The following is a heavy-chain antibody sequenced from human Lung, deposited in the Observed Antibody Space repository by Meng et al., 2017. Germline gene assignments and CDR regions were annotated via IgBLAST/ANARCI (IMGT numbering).Heavy chain of an antibody. J-gene: IGHJ4*02. Sequence: QVYMQQSGPGRVKPSQTLSPTCAIPGDSVSSNSAAWNWLRHAPSRGLEWLGRTYYRSKWYNGYAVSVRSRITINPDTSKNQFSLKLNSVTPENTAVYYCARSQQWLDSWGQGTLVTVSS. V-gene: IGHV6-1*01. CDR1: GDSVSSNSAA. D-gene: IGHD6-19*01. CDR3: ARSQQWLDS. CDR2: TYYRSKWYN.